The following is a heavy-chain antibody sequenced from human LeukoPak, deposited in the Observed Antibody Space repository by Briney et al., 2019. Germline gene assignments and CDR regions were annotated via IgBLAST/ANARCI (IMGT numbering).Heavy chain of an antibody. Sequence: PGGSLRLSCEASGFSFSNYGMHWVRQTPGKGLEWVTFIQFDGSNKYYLDSVKGRFTISRDNSKNMVYLQMDSLRAEDTAVYYCAKGGTFVITLNDAFDIWGQGTMVTVSS. CDR2: IQFDGSNK. D-gene: IGHD3-22*01. CDR1: GFSFSNYG. V-gene: IGHV3-30*02. J-gene: IGHJ3*02. CDR3: AKGGTFVITLNDAFDI.